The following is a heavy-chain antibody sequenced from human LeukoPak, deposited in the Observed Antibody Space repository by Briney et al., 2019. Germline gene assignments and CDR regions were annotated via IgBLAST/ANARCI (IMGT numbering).Heavy chain of an antibody. CDR3: ARSVIWFGELLEFDY. Sequence: SETLSLTCAVYGGSFSGYYWSWIRQPPGKGLEWIGEINHSGSTNYNPSLKSRVTISVDTSKNQFSLKLSSVTAADTAVYYCARSVIWFGELLEFDYWGQGTLVTVSS. CDR1: GGSFSGYY. D-gene: IGHD3-10*01. V-gene: IGHV4-34*01. J-gene: IGHJ4*02. CDR2: INHSGST.